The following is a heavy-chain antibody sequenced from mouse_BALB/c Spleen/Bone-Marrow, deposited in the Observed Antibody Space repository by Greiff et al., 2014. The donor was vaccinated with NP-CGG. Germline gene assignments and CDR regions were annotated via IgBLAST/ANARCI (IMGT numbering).Heavy chain of an antibody. CDR3: TRGGMRYAGFAY. J-gene: IGHJ3*01. Sequence: QVQLQQSGAELVRPGASVKLSCKASGYTFTDYYIHWVKQTPVHGLEWIGTIYPGSGGADYNEKFKGKATLTADKSSSTAYMDLSSLTSEDSAVYYCTRGGMRYAGFAYWGQGTLVTVSA. CDR1: GYTFTDYY. V-gene: IGHV1-15*01. CDR2: IYPGSGGA. D-gene: IGHD6-5*01.